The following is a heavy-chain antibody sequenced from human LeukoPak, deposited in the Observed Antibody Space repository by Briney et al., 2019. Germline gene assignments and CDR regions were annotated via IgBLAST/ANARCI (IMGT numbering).Heavy chain of an antibody. CDR2: MNPRSGDS. J-gene: IGHJ4*02. Sequence: ASVKVSCKASGYTFTNYDINWVRRATGQGLEWMEWMNPRSGDSRSAQKFQGRLTLTRDTSITTAYMELSTLRSDDTAVYFCATGLEVPADINAWGQGTQVTVSS. CDR1: GYTFTNYD. CDR3: ATGLEVPADINA. V-gene: IGHV1-8*01. D-gene: IGHD2-2*02.